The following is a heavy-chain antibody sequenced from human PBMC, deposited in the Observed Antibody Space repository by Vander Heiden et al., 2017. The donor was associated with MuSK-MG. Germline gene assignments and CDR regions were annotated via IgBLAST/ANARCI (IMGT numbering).Heavy chain of an antibody. V-gene: IGHV5-51*03. Sequence: EVQLVQSGAEVKKPGASLKISRKGSGSRFTRNWIGWVRQMPGKGLEWMGISYLGDSDTRYSPSFQGQVTISADKSISTAYLQWSSLKASDTAMYYCARRRGTSYYFDYWGQGTLVTVSS. J-gene: IGHJ4*02. CDR1: GSRFTRNW. CDR3: ARRRGTSYYFDY. D-gene: IGHD1-1*01. CDR2: SYLGDSDT.